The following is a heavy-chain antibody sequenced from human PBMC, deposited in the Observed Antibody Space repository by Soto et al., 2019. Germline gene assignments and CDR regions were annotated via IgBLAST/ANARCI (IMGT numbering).Heavy chain of an antibody. CDR3: ARDSFPYYYDSSAPFDI. CDR1: GYTFTSYG. D-gene: IGHD3-22*01. CDR2: ISAYNGNT. V-gene: IGHV1-18*01. Sequence: QVQLVQSGAEVKKPGASVKVSCKASGYTFTSYGISWVRQAPGQGLEWMGWISAYNGNTNYAQKLQGRVTMTTDTATGAADMELRSLRSDDTAVYYCARDSFPYYYDSSAPFDIWGQGTMVTVSS. J-gene: IGHJ3*02.